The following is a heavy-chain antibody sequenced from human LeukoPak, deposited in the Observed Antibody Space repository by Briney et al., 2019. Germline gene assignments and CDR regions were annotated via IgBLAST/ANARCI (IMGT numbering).Heavy chain of an antibody. V-gene: IGHV4-39*01. Sequence: SETLSLTCTVSGGSISSGSYYWGWIRQPPGKGLEWIGSIYYSGSTYYNPSLKSRVTISVDTSKNQFSLKLSSVTAADTAVYYCARGSQQLGSDYWGQGTLVTVSS. J-gene: IGHJ4*02. CDR2: IYYSGST. CDR3: ARGSQQLGSDY. CDR1: GGSISSGSYY. D-gene: IGHD6-13*01.